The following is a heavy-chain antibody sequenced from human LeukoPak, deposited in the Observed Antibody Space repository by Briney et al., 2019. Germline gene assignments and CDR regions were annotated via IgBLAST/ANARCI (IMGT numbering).Heavy chain of an antibody. CDR1: GDSFSYFY. Sequence: KPSETLSLTCTVSGDSFSYFYWSWIRQPPGKGLEWIGYIYNSGSTNYNPSLKSRVTISLDTSKNQFSLKLSSVTAADTAVYYCARDRARIGSSAWYDDWFDPWGQGTLVTVSS. CDR3: ARDRARIGSSAWYDDWFDP. J-gene: IGHJ5*02. V-gene: IGHV4-59*01. D-gene: IGHD6-13*01. CDR2: IYNSGST.